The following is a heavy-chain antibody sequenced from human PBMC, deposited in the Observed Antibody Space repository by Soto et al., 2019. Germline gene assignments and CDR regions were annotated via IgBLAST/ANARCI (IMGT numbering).Heavy chain of an antibody. CDR3: ARDIAAQDSGGFYNGMDV. D-gene: IGHD6-6*01. CDR2: INPNSGST. Sequence: ASVKVSCKASGYTFTGYYMHWVRQAPGQGLEWMGWINPNSGSTSYAQKFQGRVTMTRDTSTSTVYMELSSLRSEDTAVYYCARDIAAQDSGGFYNGMDVWGQGTTVTVS. V-gene: IGHV1-46*01. CDR1: GYTFTGYY. J-gene: IGHJ6*02.